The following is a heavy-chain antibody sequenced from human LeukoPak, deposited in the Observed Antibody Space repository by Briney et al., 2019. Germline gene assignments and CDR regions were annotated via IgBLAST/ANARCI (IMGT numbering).Heavy chain of an antibody. V-gene: IGHV4-4*07. CDR2: IYTSGST. D-gene: IGHD3-10*01. Sequence: PSETLSLTCTGSGGSISSYYWSWIRQPAGKGLEWIGRIYTSGSTNYNPSLKSRVTMSVDTSKNQFSLKLSSVTAADTAVYYCARDRVRPNYYYYYMDVWGKGTTVTVSS. CDR3: ARDRVRPNYYYYYMDV. CDR1: GGSISSYY. J-gene: IGHJ6*03.